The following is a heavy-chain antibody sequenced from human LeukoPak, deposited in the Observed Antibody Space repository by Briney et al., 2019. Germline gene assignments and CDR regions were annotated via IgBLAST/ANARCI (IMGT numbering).Heavy chain of an antibody. CDR2: ISYDGSNK. Sequence: PGRSLRLSCAASGFTFSSYAMHWVRQAPGKGLEWVAVISYDGSNKYYADSVKGRFTIPRDNSKNTLYLQMNSLRAEDTAVYYCARVIRYSGYDMVPGYWGQGTLVTVSS. CDR3: ARVIRYSGYDMVPGY. J-gene: IGHJ4*02. D-gene: IGHD5-12*01. CDR1: GFTFSSYA. V-gene: IGHV3-30*04.